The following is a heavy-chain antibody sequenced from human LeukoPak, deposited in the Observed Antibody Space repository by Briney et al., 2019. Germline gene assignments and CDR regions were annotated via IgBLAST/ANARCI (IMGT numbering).Heavy chain of an antibody. Sequence: SETLSLTCTVSGGSISSYYWSWIRQPPGKGLEWIGYIYYSGSTNYNPSLKSRVTISVDTSKNQFSLKLSSVTAADTAVYYCARATYYNVDYWGQGTLVTASS. CDR2: IYYSGST. D-gene: IGHD3-10*01. CDR1: GGSISSYY. CDR3: ARATYYNVDY. V-gene: IGHV4-59*08. J-gene: IGHJ4*02.